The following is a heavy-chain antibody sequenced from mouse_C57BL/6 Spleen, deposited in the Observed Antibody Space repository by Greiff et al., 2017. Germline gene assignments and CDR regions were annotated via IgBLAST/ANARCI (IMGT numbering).Heavy chain of an antibody. J-gene: IGHJ4*01. CDR2: ISSGGSYT. D-gene: IGHD1-1*01. CDR1: GFTFSSYG. CDR3: ARQGQLITTVRWAPMDY. Sequence: EVKLVESGGDLVKPGGSLKLSCAASGFTFSSYGMSWVRQTPDKRLEWVATISSGGSYTYYPDSVKGRFTISRDNAKNTLYLQMSSLKSEDTAMYSGARQGQLITTVRWAPMDYWGQGTSVPVSS. V-gene: IGHV5-6*01.